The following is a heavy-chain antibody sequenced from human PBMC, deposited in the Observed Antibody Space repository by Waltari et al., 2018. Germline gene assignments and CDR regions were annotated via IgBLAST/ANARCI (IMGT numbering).Heavy chain of an antibody. CDR2: SKEDGSEK. V-gene: IGHV3-7*01. CDR3: TRDVGCSSSSCYSYYDY. CDR1: GFTFSDYW. D-gene: IGHD2-2*01. Sequence: VQLVQSGGGLVQPGGSLRLSCAASGFTFSDYWITWVRQAPGKGLEWVANSKEDGSEKYYVDSVKGRFTISRDNAKNSLFLQMNSLRAEDTAVYYCTRDVGCSSSSCYSYYDYWGQGTLVTVSS. J-gene: IGHJ4*02.